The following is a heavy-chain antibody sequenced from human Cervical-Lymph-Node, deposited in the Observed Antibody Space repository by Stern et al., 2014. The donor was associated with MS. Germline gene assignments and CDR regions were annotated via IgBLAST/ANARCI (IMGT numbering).Heavy chain of an antibody. CDR1: GGTFSSYA. CDR3: ARAMFVASAVHYYYYXMDV. J-gene: IGHJ6*02. V-gene: IGHV1-69*01. Sequence: QMQLVQAGAEVKKPGSSVKVSCKASGGTFSSYAISWVRQAPRQGLQGMGGVIPIFGKTNYARKFKGRGKITADESKGTAYMNLSSLRSEDTAVSYCARAMFVASAVHYYYYXMDVWGQGTTVTVSS. CDR2: VIPIFGKT. D-gene: IGHD6-13*01.